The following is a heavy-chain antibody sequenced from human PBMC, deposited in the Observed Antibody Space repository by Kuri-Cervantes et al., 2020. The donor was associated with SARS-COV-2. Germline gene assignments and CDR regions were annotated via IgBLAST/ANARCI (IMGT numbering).Heavy chain of an antibody. CDR1: GFTFSSYW. J-gene: IGHJ4*02. D-gene: IGHD3-3*02. Sequence: GGSLRLSCAASGFTFSSYWMHWVRQAPGKGLEWLGVIYSGDGGSTYYADSVRCRFTISRDNAKNSMFLQMSILRDEDTAAYHCAIIAFSTAFDYWGQGTLVT. CDR3: AIIAFSTAFDY. CDR2: IYSGDGGST. V-gene: IGHV3-NL1*01.